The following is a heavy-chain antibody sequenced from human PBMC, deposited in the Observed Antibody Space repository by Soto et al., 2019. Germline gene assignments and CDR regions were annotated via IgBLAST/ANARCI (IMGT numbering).Heavy chain of an antibody. CDR3: AKARIAAAGPPEYFQH. CDR1: GFTFSSYA. V-gene: IGHV3-23*01. CDR2: ISGSGGST. Sequence: LRLSCAASGFTFSSYAMSWVRQAPGKGLEWVSAISGSGGSTYYADSVKGRFTISRDNSKNTLYLQMNSLRAEDTAVYYCAKARIAAAGPPEYFQHWGQGTLVTVSS. J-gene: IGHJ1*01. D-gene: IGHD6-13*01.